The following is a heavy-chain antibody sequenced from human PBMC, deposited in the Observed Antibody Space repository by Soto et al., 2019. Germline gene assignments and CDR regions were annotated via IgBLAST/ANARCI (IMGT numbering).Heavy chain of an antibody. CDR2: MNPNSGNT. CDR1: GYTFTSYD. Sequence: QVQLVQSGAEVKKPGASVKVSCKASGYTFTSYDINWVRQATRQGLEWMGWMNPNSGNTGYAQKFQGRVTMTRNTSISTAYMELSSLRSEDTAVYYCARSYRRGGYSGYHPLDYWGQGTLVTVSS. V-gene: IGHV1-8*01. CDR3: ARSYRRGGYSGYHPLDY. D-gene: IGHD5-12*01. J-gene: IGHJ4*02.